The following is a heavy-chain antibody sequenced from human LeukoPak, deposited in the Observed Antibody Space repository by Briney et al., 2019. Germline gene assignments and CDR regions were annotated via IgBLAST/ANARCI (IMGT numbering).Heavy chain of an antibody. CDR3: ARDPGLVATINFDY. D-gene: IGHD5-12*01. CDR2: ISAYNGNT. Sequence: ASVKVSFKASGYTFTIYGISWVRQAHGQGLEWMGWISAYNGNTNYSQKVQGRGTITTDTSTSTAYMELRSLRSDDTAVYYCARDPGLVATINFDYWGQGTLVTVSS. CDR1: GYTFTIYG. V-gene: IGHV1-18*01. J-gene: IGHJ4*02.